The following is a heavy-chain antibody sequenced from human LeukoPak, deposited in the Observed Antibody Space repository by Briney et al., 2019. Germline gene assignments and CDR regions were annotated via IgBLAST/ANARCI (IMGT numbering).Heavy chain of an antibody. CDR3: VKDLGPGLVVRPGVSGSSGYYFDS. CDR2: ITGSGGTT. Sequence: PGGSLRLSCAASGFTFSNYAMNWVRQAPGKGLEWVSGITGSGGTTYDADSVKGRLSISRDNSKNTLYLQMKNLRAEDTAVYYCVKDLGPGLVVRPGVSGSSGYYFDSWGQGTLVTVSS. J-gene: IGHJ4*02. V-gene: IGHV3-23*01. CDR1: GFTFSNYA. D-gene: IGHD2-2*01.